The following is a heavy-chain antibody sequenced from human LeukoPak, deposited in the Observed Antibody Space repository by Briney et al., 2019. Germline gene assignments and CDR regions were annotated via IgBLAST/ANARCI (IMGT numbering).Heavy chain of an antibody. Sequence: GASVKVSCKASGYTFPSYGISWVRQAPGQGLEWMGWISAYNGNTNYAQKLQGRVTMTTDTSTSTAYMELRSLRSDDTAVYYCAREGEVSGYVYYFDYWGQGTLVTVSS. CDR2: ISAYNGNT. D-gene: IGHD5-12*01. CDR3: AREGEVSGYVYYFDY. V-gene: IGHV1-18*04. CDR1: GYTFPSYG. J-gene: IGHJ4*02.